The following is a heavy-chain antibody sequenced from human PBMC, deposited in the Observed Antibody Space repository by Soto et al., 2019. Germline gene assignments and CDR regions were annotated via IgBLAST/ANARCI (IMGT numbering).Heavy chain of an antibody. CDR3: ARVSGYYDAFDYYYGMDV. J-gene: IGHJ6*02. D-gene: IGHD3-3*01. Sequence: QVQLVQSGAEVKKPGSSVKVSCKASGGTFSSYAISWVRQAPGQGLEWMGGIIPIFGTANYAQKFQGRVTITGDEATSTAYMELSSLRSEDTAVYYCARVSGYYDAFDYYYGMDVWGQGTTVTVSS. V-gene: IGHV1-69*01. CDR2: IIPIFGTA. CDR1: GGTFSSYA.